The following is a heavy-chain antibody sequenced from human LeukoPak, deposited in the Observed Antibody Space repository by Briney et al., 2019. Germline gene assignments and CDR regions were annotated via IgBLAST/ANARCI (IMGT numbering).Heavy chain of an antibody. J-gene: IGHJ4*02. D-gene: IGHD6-13*01. CDR1: GYSFTGYN. Sequence: ASVKVSCKSSGYSFTGYNMHWVRQAPGQGLEWMGWISPYSDNTNYAQNLQGRVTMTTDTSTSTAYMELRSLTSDDTAMYYCARGGPFSIAAARVYYFDYWGQGTLVTVSS. CDR3: ARGGPFSIAAARVYYFDY. V-gene: IGHV1-18*04. CDR2: ISPYSDNT.